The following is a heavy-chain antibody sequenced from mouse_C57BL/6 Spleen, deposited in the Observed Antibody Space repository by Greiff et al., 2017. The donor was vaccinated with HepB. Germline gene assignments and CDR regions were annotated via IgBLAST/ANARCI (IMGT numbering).Heavy chain of an antibody. CDR1: GYTFTSYW. CDR2: IDPSDSYT. D-gene: IGHD2-5*01. V-gene: IGHV1-50*01. Sequence: VQLQQPGAELVKPGASVKLSCKASGYTFTSYWMQWVKQRPGQGLEWIGEIDPSDSYTNYNQKFKGKATLTVDTSSSTAYMQLSSLTSEDSAVYYCARGGSNYCFAYWGQGTLVTVSA. CDR3: ARGGSNYCFAY. J-gene: IGHJ3*01.